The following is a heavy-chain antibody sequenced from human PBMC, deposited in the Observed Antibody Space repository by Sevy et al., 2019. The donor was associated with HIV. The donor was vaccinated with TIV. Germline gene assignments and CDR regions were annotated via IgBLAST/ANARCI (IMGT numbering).Heavy chain of an antibody. CDR1: GYTFTGYY. Sequence: ASVKVSCKASGYTFTGYYMHWVRQAPGQGLEWMGWINPNSGGTNYAQKFQGRVTMTRDTSISTAYMELSRLGSDDTAVYYCARVFSYYYDSSGYLLDYWGQGTLVTVSS. V-gene: IGHV1-2*02. CDR3: ARVFSYYYDSSGYLLDY. D-gene: IGHD3-22*01. CDR2: INPNSGGT. J-gene: IGHJ4*02.